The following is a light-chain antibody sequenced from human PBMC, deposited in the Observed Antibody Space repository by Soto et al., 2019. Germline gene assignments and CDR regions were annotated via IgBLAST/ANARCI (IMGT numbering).Light chain of an antibody. CDR1: QSVSSN. CDR3: QQYNNWPGT. Sequence: EIVMTQSPATLSVSPGERATLSCRASQSVSSNYLAWYQQKPGQAPRLLIYGAGTRAAGVPARFSGRGSGTEFTLTISSLQSEDFGVYYCQQYNNWPGTFGQGTKVDIK. V-gene: IGKV3-15*01. J-gene: IGKJ1*01. CDR2: GAG.